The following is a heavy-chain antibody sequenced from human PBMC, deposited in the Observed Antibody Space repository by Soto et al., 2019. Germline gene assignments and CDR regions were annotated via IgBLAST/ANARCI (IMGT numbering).Heavy chain of an antibody. V-gene: IGHV1-69*13. CDR2: IIPIFGTA. CDR1: GGTFSSYA. Sequence: SVKVSCKASGGTFSSYAISWVRQAPGQGLEWMGGIIPIFGTANYAQKFQGRVTITADESTSTAYMELSSLRSEDTAVYYCARDGYCSGGSCYHRYYYYGMDVWGQGTTVTVSS. J-gene: IGHJ6*02. CDR3: ARDGYCSGGSCYHRYYYYGMDV. D-gene: IGHD2-15*01.